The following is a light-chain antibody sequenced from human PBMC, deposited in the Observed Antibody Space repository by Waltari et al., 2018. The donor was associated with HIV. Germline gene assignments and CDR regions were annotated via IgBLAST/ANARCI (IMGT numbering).Light chain of an antibody. CDR1: SSNVGTYNL. V-gene: IGLV2-23*02. CDR2: EVK. J-gene: IGLJ3*02. CDR3: CSYAGSDTLV. Sequence: HSALTQPASVSGSPGQSIPISCTGTSSNVGTYNLFSWYQQHPGKAPKLLIYEVKRRPSGLSDRFSGSKSGNTASLTVSGLQAEDEAIYYCCSYAGSDTLVFGGGTSLTIL.